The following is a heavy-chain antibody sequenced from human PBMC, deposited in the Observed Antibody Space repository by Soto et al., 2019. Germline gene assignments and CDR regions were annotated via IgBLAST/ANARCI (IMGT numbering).Heavy chain of an antibody. CDR3: ATVSRPGGVLRYFDWLPHFDY. CDR1: GYTLTELS. CDR2: FDPEDGET. V-gene: IGHV1-24*01. Sequence: GASVKVSCKVSGYTLTELSMHWVRQAPGKGLEWMGGFDPEDGETIYAQKFQGRVTMTEDTSTDTAYMELSSLRSEDTAVYYCATVSRPGGVLRYFDWLPHFDYWGQGTLVTVS. D-gene: IGHD3-9*01. J-gene: IGHJ4*02.